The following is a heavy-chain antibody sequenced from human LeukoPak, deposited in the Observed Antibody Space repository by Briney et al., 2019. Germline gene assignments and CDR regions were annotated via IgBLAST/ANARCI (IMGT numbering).Heavy chain of an antibody. CDR1: GGTFSSYT. J-gene: IGHJ4*02. Sequence: SVKVSCKASGGTFSSYTISWVRQAPGQGLEWMGRIIPILGIANYAQKFQGRVTITADKSTSTACMELSSLRSEDTAVYYCERDGGSGYWGQGTLVTVSS. CDR3: ERDGGSGY. D-gene: IGHD2-15*01. V-gene: IGHV1-69*04. CDR2: IIPILGIA.